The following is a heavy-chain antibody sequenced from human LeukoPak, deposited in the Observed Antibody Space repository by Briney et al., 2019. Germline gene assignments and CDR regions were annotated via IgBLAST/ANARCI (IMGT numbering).Heavy chain of an antibody. V-gene: IGHV4-4*07. CDR1: DGSISGYY. D-gene: IGHD1-1*01. Sequence: SGTLSLTCTVSDGSISGYYWNWIRQPAGKGLEWIGRIYTSGSTNYNPSLRSRVTMSVDTSKNQFSLKLSSVTAADTAVYYCSRGTTLFDYWGQGTLVTVSS. CDR3: SRGTTLFDY. J-gene: IGHJ4*02. CDR2: IYTSGST.